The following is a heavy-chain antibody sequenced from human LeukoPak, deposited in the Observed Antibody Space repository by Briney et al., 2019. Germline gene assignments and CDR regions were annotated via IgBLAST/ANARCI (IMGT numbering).Heavy chain of an antibody. CDR2: ISSSSSYI. CDR3: ARDRGVNYDILTGYVANAFDI. V-gene: IGHV3-21*01. J-gene: IGHJ3*02. Sequence: GGSLRLSCAASGFTFSSYSMNWVRQAPGKGLEWVSSISSSSSYIYYADSVKGRFTISRDNAKNPLYLQMNSLRAEDTAVYYCARDRGVNYDILTGYVANAFDIWGQGTMVTVSS. D-gene: IGHD3-9*01. CDR1: GFTFSSYS.